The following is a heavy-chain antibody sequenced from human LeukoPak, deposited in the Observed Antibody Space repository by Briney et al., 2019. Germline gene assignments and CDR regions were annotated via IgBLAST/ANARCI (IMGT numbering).Heavy chain of an antibody. CDR2: IYYSGNT. D-gene: IGHD3-10*01. V-gene: IGHV4-39*01. Sequence: SETLSLTCTVSGGSISSSSYYWGWIRQPPGKGLEWIGSIYYSGNTYYNPSLKSRVTISVDASKNQFSLKLSSVTAADTAVYYCATIGLGAPGYWGQGTLVTVSS. CDR3: ATIGLGAPGY. J-gene: IGHJ4*02. CDR1: GGSISSSSYY.